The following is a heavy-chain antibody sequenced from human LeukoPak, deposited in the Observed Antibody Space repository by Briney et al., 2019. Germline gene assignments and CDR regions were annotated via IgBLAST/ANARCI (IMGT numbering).Heavy chain of an antibody. D-gene: IGHD1-7*01. Sequence: SETLSLTCTVSGGSISSYYWSWIRQPPGKGLEWIGYIYYSGSTNYNPSLKSRVTISVDTSKNQFSLKLSSVTAADTAVYYRARLTGTFDAFDIWGQGTMVTVSS. J-gene: IGHJ3*02. CDR3: ARLTGTFDAFDI. CDR1: GGSISSYY. V-gene: IGHV4-59*08. CDR2: IYYSGST.